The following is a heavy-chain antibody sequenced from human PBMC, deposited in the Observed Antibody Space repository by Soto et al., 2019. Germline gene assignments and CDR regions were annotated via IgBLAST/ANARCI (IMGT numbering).Heavy chain of an antibody. CDR1: GGSISSSNW. Sequence: SETLSLTCAVSGGSISSSNWWNWGRQPPGKGLEWLGEIYHSGSTNYNPSLKSRVTISVDKSKNQFSLKLRSVTAADTAVYYCARGNDFWSGYPYYFDYWGQGTLVTVSS. CDR2: IYHSGST. J-gene: IGHJ4*02. D-gene: IGHD3-3*01. CDR3: ARGNDFWSGYPYYFDY. V-gene: IGHV4-4*02.